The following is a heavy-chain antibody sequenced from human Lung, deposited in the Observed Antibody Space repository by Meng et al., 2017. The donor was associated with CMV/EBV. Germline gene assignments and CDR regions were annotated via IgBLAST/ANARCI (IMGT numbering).Heavy chain of an antibody. D-gene: IGHD3-3*01. CDR3: AKTFAREWLFMGEYGMDV. Sequence: SXXVSXKASGGTFSSYTFSWVRQVPGQGLEWMGRIIPILGTANYAQRFQGRVTITADKSTGTAYMELNALTSEDTAIYYCAKTFAREWLFMGEYGMDVWXHGPTVTVSS. CDR2: IIPILGTA. J-gene: IGHJ6*02. CDR1: GGTFSSYT. V-gene: IGHV1-69*08.